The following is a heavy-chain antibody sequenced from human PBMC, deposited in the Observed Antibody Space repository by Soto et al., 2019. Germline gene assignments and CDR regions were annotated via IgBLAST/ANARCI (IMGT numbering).Heavy chain of an antibody. CDR1: GFTFDDYA. CDR2: ISWNSGSI. V-gene: IGHV3-9*01. CDR3: AKDMSGYYYYGMDV. Sequence: EVQLVESGGGLVQPGRSLRLSCAASGFTFDDYAMHWVRQAPGKGLEWVSGISWNSGSIGYADSVKGRFTISRDNAKTSLYLQMNSLRAEDTALYYCAKDMSGYYYYGMDVWGQGTTVTVSS. J-gene: IGHJ6*02.